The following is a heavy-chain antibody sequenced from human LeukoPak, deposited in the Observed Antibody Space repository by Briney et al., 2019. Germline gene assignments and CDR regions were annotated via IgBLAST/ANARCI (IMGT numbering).Heavy chain of an antibody. V-gene: IGHV3-11*06. D-gene: IGHD5-18*01. CDR2: ISSPTSNI. CDR1: GGSISSGDYY. CDR3: AREGREYSYDY. J-gene: IGHJ4*02. Sequence: LSLTCTVSGGSISSGDYYWSWIRQAPGKGLEWISYISSPTSNIHYADSVKGRFTISRDNAKNSLFLQMNSLRVDDTAVYYCAREGREYSYDYWGQGTLVTVSS.